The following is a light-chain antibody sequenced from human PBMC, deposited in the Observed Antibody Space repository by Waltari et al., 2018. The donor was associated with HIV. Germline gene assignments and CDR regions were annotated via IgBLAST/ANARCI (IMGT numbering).Light chain of an antibody. V-gene: IGKV3-11*01. CDR1: QSVSSY. CDR3: QQRSNWQVT. CDR2: DAS. Sequence: EIVLTQSPATLSLSPGERATLSCRASQSVSSYLAWYQQKPGQAPRLLIYDASNRATGIPARFSCSGSGTDFTLTISSLEPEDFAVYYCQQRSNWQVTFGGGTKVEI. J-gene: IGKJ4*01.